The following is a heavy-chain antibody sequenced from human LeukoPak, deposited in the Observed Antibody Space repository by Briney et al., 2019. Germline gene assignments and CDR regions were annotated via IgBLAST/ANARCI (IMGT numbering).Heavy chain of an antibody. D-gene: IGHD3-22*01. V-gene: IGHV1-46*01. CDR3: AKDTANYNYDSSGYYFDY. Sequence: ASVKVSCKASGYTFISYYMHWVRQAPGQGLEWMGIINPRGGSTSYAQKFQGRVTMTMDTSTSTVYMELSSLRSKDKEGYCRAKDTANYNYDSSGYYFDYWGQGTLVTVSS. CDR2: INPRGGST. J-gene: IGHJ4*02. CDR1: GYTFISYY.